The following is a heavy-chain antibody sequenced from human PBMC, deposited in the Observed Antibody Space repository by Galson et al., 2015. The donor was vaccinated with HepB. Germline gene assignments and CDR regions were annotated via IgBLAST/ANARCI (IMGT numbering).Heavy chain of an antibody. CDR3: ARVPGFYYYYYYMDV. V-gene: IGHV1-8*01. D-gene: IGHD3-10*01. J-gene: IGHJ6*03. CDR1: GYTFTSYD. CDR2: MNPNSGNT. Sequence: SVKVSCKASGYTFTSYDINWVRQATGQGLEWMGWMNPNSGNTGYAQKFQGRVTVTRNTSISTAYMELSSLRSEDTAVYYCARVPGFYYYYYYMDVWGKGTTVTVSS.